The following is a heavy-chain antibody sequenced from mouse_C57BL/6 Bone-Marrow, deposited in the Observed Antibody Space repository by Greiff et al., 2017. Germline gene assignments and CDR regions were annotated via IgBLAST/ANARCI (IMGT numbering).Heavy chain of an antibody. CDR3: ARGNWAWFAY. Sequence: QVQLKQPGAELVMPGASVKLSCKASGYTFTSYWMHWVKQRPGQGLEWIGEIDPSDSYTNYNQKFKGKSTLTVDKSSSTAYMQLSSLTSEDSAVYYCARGNWAWFAYWGQGTLVTVSA. D-gene: IGHD4-1*01. CDR1: GYTFTSYW. CDR2: IDPSDSYT. J-gene: IGHJ3*01. V-gene: IGHV1-69*01.